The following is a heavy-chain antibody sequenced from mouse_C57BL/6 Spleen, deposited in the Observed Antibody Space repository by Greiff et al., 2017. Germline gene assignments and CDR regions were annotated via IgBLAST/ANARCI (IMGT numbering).Heavy chain of an antibody. CDR1: GYTFTSYW. CDR3: ARRTGAAMDY. D-gene: IGHD4-1*01. J-gene: IGHJ4*01. CDR2: IDPSDSYT. V-gene: IGHV1-50*01. Sequence: QVHVKQPGAELVKPGASVKLSCKASGYTFTSYWMQWVKQRPGQGLEWIGEIDPSDSYTNYNQKFKGKATLTVDTSSSTAYMQLSSLTSEDSAVYYCARRTGAAMDYWGQGTSVTVSS.